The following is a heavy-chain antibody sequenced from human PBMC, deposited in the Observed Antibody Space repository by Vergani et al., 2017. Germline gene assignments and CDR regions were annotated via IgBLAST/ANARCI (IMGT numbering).Heavy chain of an antibody. CDR3: ASGGHGSENGGALQL. Sequence: EKQLVQSGSETKKPGASLKISCQAFGYIFSNFWIGWVRQRPGRGLEWMGIIYPGDSEVKSNPTFRGHVIFSVDTSVNTAYLQWRSLQASDTATYFCASGGHGSENGGALQLWGQGTNITVSS. CDR2: IYPGDSEV. CDR1: GYIFSNFW. D-gene: IGHD3-10*01. J-gene: IGHJ3*01. V-gene: IGHV5-51*01.